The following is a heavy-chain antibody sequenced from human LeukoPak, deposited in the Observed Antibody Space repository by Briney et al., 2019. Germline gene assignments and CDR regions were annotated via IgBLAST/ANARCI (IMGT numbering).Heavy chain of an antibody. J-gene: IGHJ4*02. CDR1: GFTFDDYA. CDR3: AKDISGGDCPDY. D-gene: IGHD2-21*02. CDR2: ISWDGGST. V-gene: IGHV3-43D*03. Sequence: PGGSLRLSCAASGFTFDDYAMHWVRQAPGKGLEWVSLISWDGGSTYYADSVKGRFTISRDNAKKSLYLQMNSLRAEDTAVYYCAKDISGGDCPDYWGQGTLVTVSS.